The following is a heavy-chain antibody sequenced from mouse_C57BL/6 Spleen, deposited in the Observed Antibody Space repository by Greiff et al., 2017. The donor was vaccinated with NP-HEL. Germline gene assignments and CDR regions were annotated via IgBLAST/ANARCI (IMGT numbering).Heavy chain of an antibody. CDR1: GYTFTSYW. J-gene: IGHJ1*03. CDR3: ARYDYYGTRYFDV. Sequence: VQLQQPGAELVRPGSSVKLSCKASGYTFTSYWMDWVKQRPGQGLEWIGNIYPSDSETHYNQKFKDKATLTVDKSSSTAYMQLSSLTSEDSAVYYCARYDYYGTRYFDVWGTGTTVTVSS. CDR2: IYPSDSET. D-gene: IGHD1-1*01. V-gene: IGHV1-61*01.